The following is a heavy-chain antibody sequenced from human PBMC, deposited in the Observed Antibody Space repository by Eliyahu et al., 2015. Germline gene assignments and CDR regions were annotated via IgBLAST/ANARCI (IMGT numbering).Heavy chain of an antibody. CDR3: ARSMTTVVTRPFDY. D-gene: IGHD4-23*01. V-gene: IGHV3-30-3*01. CDR2: ISYDGSNK. CDR1: GFXFSSYA. J-gene: IGHJ4*02. Sequence: QVQLVESGGGVVQPGRSLRLSCAASGFXFSSYAMHXVRQAPGKGLEWVAVISYDGSNKYYADSVKGRFTISRDNSKNTLYLQMNSLRAEDTAVYYCARSMTTVVTRPFDYWGQGTLVTVSS.